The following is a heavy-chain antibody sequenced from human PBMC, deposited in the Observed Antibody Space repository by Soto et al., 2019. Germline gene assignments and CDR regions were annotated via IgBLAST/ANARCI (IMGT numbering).Heavy chain of an antibody. CDR2: IKHSGSS. CDR3: ARGGSSDWQVSLDS. D-gene: IGHD6-19*01. V-gene: IGHV4-34*01. Sequence: SETLSLTCAVYAGSFSHYYWNWIRQSPGKGLEWIGKIKHSGSSNYNPSLRSRVSIAVDMSKNQFPLRLTSVTAADTAVYYCARGGSSDWQVSLDSWGQETMVNVSS. CDR1: AGSFSHYY. J-gene: IGHJ3*02.